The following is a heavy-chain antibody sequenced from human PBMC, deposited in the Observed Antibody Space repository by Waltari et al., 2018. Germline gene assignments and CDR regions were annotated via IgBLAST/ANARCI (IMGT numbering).Heavy chain of an antibody. CDR3: ARDSLLYFDY. D-gene: IGHD2-21*02. V-gene: IGHV4-38-2*02. Sequence: QVQLQESGPGLVKPSETLSLTCAVSGYSISRGYYWGWIRQPPGKGLEWIGSIYHSGSTYYNPSLKSRVTISVDTSKNQFSLKLSSVTAADTAVYYCARDSLLYFDYWGQGTLVTVSS. CDR1: GYSISRGYY. CDR2: IYHSGST. J-gene: IGHJ4*02.